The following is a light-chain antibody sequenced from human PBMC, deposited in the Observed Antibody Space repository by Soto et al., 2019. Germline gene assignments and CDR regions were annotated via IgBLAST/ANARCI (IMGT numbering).Light chain of an antibody. Sequence: QSVLTQSASVSGSPGQSITISCTGTSSDIGGYNYVSWYQQHPDKAPKLMIFEVSNRPSWVSNRFSGSKSGNTASLTISGLLPEDEADYYCSSYTTSSTVAFGGGTKLTVL. J-gene: IGLJ2*01. V-gene: IGLV2-14*01. CDR3: SSYTTSSTVA. CDR1: SSDIGGYNY. CDR2: EVS.